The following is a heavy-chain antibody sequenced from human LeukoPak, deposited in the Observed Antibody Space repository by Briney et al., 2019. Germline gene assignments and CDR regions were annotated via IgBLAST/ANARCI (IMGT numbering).Heavy chain of an antibody. Sequence: GRSLRLSCAASGFTFSSYAISWVRQAPGQGLEWMGRIIPILGIANYAQKFQGRVTITADKSTSTAYMELSSLRSEDTAVYYCARRRIAARQGNWFDPWGQGTLVTVSS. CDR1: GFTFSSYA. CDR3: ARRRIAARQGNWFDP. CDR2: IIPILGIA. V-gene: IGHV1-69*04. J-gene: IGHJ5*02. D-gene: IGHD6-6*01.